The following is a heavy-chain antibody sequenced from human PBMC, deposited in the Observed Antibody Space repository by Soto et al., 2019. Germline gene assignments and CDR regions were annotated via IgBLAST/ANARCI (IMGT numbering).Heavy chain of an antibody. V-gene: IGHV3-48*02. CDR3: VRTRGADCSGGTCYWFDL. Sequence: GGSLRLSCAASGFTFSNYNRKWVRQAPGKGLEWVSYISNTGKTIYYADSVKGRFTISRDNARNSLYLQMNRLRDEDTAVYYCVRTRGADCSGGTCYWFDLWGQGTLVTVYS. J-gene: IGHJ5*02. D-gene: IGHD2-15*01. CDR1: GFTFSNYN. CDR2: ISNTGKTI.